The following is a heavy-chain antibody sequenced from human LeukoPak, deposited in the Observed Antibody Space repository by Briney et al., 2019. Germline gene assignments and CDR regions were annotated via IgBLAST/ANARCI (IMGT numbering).Heavy chain of an antibody. CDR3: ARIGGYSYGFWDWFDP. CDR2: IYYSGST. J-gene: IGHJ5*02. CDR1: GGSISSSSYY. Sequence: SSETLSLTCTVSGGSISSSSYYWGWIRQPPGKGLEWIGSIYYSGSTYYNPSLKSRVTISVDTSKNQFSLKLSSVTAADTAVYYCARIGGYSYGFWDWFDPWGQGTLVTVSS. V-gene: IGHV4-39*01. D-gene: IGHD5-18*01.